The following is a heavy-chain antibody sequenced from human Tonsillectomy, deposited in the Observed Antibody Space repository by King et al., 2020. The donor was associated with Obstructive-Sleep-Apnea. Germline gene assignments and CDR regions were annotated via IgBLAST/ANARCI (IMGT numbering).Heavy chain of an antibody. D-gene: IGHD3-10*01. CDR1: GFTFSSYA. CDR3: AGEEGSSGAFDI. Sequence: VQLVESGGGVVQPGRSLRLSCAASGFTFSSYAMHWVRQAPGKGLEWVALISYDGSNKYYADSVKGRFTISRDNSKNTLYLQMNSLRTEDTAVYYCAGEEGSSGAFDIWGQGTMVTVSS. V-gene: IGHV3-30-3*01. J-gene: IGHJ3*02. CDR2: ISYDGSNK.